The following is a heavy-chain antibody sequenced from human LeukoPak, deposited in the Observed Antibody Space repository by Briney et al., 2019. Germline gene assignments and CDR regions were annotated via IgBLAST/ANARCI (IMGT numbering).Heavy chain of an antibody. Sequence: GASVKVSCKASGGTFSNYAISWVRQAPGQGLEWMGGIIPVFGTAKYAQKFQGRVTITADKSTSTAYMELSSLRAEDTAFYYCARATGYSSSWYPLDPWGQGTLVTVSS. CDR1: GGTFSNYA. J-gene: IGHJ5*02. V-gene: IGHV1-69*06. CDR3: ARATGYSSSWYPLDP. CDR2: IIPVFGTA. D-gene: IGHD6-13*01.